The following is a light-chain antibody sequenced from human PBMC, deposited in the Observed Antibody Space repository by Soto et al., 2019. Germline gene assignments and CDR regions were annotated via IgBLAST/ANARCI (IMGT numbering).Light chain of an antibody. CDR2: HVS. Sequence: QSVLPQPASVSGSPGQSITISCAGTSSDIGASDYVSWYQQHSDRAPKLMIYHVSYRPSGVSDRFSGSKSGNRATLTISGLQAEDEADYYCSSYTSRNTFVFGSGTKLTVL. J-gene: IGLJ1*01. V-gene: IGLV2-14*03. CDR3: SSYTSRNTFV. CDR1: SSDIGASDY.